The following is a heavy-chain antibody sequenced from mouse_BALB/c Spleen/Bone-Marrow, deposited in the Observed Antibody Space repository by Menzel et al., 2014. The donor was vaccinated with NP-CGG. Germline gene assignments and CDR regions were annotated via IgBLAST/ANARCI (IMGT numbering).Heavy chain of an antibody. J-gene: IGHJ3*01. CDR3: TRGGRYDEGAY. D-gene: IGHD2-14*01. CDR1: SYTFSDYA. CDR2: ISTYYGNA. Sequence: VKLVESGPELVRPGVSVKISCKGSSYTFSDYAMHWVKQSHAKSLEWIGVISTYYGNANYNQKFKGKATMTVDKSSSTAYMELARLTSEDSAVYYCTRGGRYDEGAYWGQGTLVTVSA. V-gene: IGHV1-67*01.